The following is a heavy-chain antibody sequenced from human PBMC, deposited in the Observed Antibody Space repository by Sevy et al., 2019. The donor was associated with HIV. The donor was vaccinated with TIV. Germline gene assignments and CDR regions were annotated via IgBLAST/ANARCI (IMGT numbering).Heavy chain of an antibody. CDR2: IYYSGST. CDR1: VGSISSYY. D-gene: IGHD2-15*01. Sequence: SETLSLTCTVSVGSISSYYWSWIRQPPGKGLEWIGYIYYSGSTNYNPSLKSRVTISVDTSKNQFSLKLSSVTAADTAVYYCAREVVGYCSGGSCLHQNYMDVWGKGTTVTVSS. V-gene: IGHV4-59*01. CDR3: AREVVGYCSGGSCLHQNYMDV. J-gene: IGHJ6*03.